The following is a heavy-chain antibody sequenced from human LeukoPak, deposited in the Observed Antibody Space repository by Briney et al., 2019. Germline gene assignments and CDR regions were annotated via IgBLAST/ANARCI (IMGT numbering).Heavy chain of an antibody. J-gene: IGHJ4*02. CDR1: DGSISSSSYY. CDR3: ARLVGATDHFDY. V-gene: IGHV4-39*01. D-gene: IGHD1-26*01. CDR2: VFYSGNT. Sequence: SETLSLTCTVSDGSISSSSYYWGWIRQSPWKGLEWIGSVFYSGNTFYNPSLKSRVAIFVDTSQSLFSLKLSSVTAADTAVYYCARLVGATDHFDYWGQGTLVTVSS.